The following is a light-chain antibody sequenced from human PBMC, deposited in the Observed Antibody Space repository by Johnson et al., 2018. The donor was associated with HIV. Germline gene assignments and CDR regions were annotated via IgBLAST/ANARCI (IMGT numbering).Light chain of an antibody. CDR1: SSKIGNKY. Sequence: QSVLTQPPSVSAAPGQKVTISCSGSSSKIGNKYVSWYQQFPGTAPKVLIYDNSKRPSGIPDRFSGSKSGTSATLGITGLQTGDEADYYCGTWDTSLSAGVFGTGTKVTFL. J-gene: IGLJ1*01. V-gene: IGLV1-51*01. CDR2: DNS. CDR3: GTWDTSLSAGV.